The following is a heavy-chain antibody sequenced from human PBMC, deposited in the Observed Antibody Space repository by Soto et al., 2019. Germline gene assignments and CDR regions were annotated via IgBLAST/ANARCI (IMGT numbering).Heavy chain of an antibody. CDR1: GGSISSDY. CDR2: VYTSGYS. D-gene: IGHD6-13*01. CDR3: AREPTTAGTVNWFDP. V-gene: IGHV4-4*07. Sequence: VQLQESGPGLVKPSETLSLICTVSGGSISSDYLSCIRQPAGKGLEWIGRVYTSGYSNSNPSLKSRVTMSVDTSKKQFSLNLSSVTAADTAVYYWAREPTTAGTVNWFDPWGQGTLVTVSS. J-gene: IGHJ5*02.